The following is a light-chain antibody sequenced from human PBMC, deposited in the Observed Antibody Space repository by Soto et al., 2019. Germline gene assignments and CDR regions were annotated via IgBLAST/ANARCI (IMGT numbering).Light chain of an antibody. CDR2: RNN. J-gene: IGLJ3*02. Sequence: QPVLTQPPSVSGTPGQRVTISCSGSSSNIGSNYVFWYEQLPGTAPKLLMYRNNQRPSGVPDRFSGSKSGTSASLAIRGLRSEDEADYYCASWDVSLSVWVFGGGTKLTVL. CDR3: ASWDVSLSVWV. V-gene: IGLV1-47*01. CDR1: SSNIGSNY.